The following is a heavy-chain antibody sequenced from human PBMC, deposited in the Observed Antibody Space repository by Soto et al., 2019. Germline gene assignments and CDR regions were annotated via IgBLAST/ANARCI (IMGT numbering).Heavy chain of an antibody. V-gene: IGHV3-21*01. D-gene: IGHD3-16*01. CDR1: GFIFSDFQ. CDR2: ITGTSAFT. J-gene: IGHJ5*02. CDR3: ARDNLAFQGALDL. Sequence: VQLVQSGGGPVKPGGSLRLSCAASGFIFSDFQINWVRQAPGRGLEWLSSITGTSAFTHYADSIEGRFTISRDNPNNLLFLQMDNLRPEDTAVYYCARDNLAFQGALDLWGQGTLVTVSS.